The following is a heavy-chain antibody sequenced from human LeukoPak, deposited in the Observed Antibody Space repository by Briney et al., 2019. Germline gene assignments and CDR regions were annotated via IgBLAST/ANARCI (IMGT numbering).Heavy chain of an antibody. Sequence: GGSLRLSCAASGFTFSSYWMSWVRQAPGKGLEWVANIKQDGSEKYYVDSVKGRFNISRDNAKKSLYLQMKSLRAEDTAVYYCAREELDTVTTSKDYYYYYYMAVWGKGTTVTVSS. J-gene: IGHJ6*03. CDR1: GFTFSSYW. CDR2: IKQDGSEK. V-gene: IGHV3-7*01. D-gene: IGHD4-11*01. CDR3: AREELDTVTTSKDYYYYYYMAV.